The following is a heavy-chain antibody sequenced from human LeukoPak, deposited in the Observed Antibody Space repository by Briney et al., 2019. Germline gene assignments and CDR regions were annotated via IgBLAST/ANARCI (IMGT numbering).Heavy chain of an antibody. D-gene: IGHD3-9*01. CDR3: AKEGSLRYFDWPDYYYYGMDV. CDR2: ISGSGGST. Sequence: GGSLRLSCAASGFTFSSYAMSWVRQAPGKGLEWVSAISGSGGSTYYADSVEGRFTISRDNSKNTLYLQMNSLRAEDTAVYYCAKEGSLRYFDWPDYYYYGMDVWGKGTTVTVSS. V-gene: IGHV3-23*01. CDR1: GFTFSSYA. J-gene: IGHJ6*04.